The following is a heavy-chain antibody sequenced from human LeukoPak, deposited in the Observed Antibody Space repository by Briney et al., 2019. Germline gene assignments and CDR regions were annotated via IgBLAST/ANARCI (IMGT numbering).Heavy chain of an antibody. CDR2: IEQDGNGK. V-gene: IGHV3-7*01. CDR3: ARGGSGGSMDH. J-gene: IGHJ4*02. D-gene: IGHD6-19*01. CDR1: GFTFSTYE. Sequence: GESLRLSCAASGFTFSTYEMNWVRQAPGKGLEWVAKIEQDGNGKEYVDSVKGRFTISRDNSKNSLHLQMNSLRAEDTAVYYCARGGSGGSMDHWGQGTLVTVSS.